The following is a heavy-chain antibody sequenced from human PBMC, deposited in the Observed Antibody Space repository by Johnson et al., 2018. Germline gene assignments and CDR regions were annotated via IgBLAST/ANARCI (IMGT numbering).Heavy chain of an antibody. V-gene: IGHV3-30*18. J-gene: IGHJ1*01. CDR2: ISYDGSNK. CDR1: GFTFSSYG. Sequence: QVQLVESGGGVVQXGRSLRLSCAASGFTFSSYGMHWVRQAPGKGLEWVAVISYDGSNKYYADSVKGRFTISRDNSKNTLYLQMNSLRAEDTAVYYCAKDKDSQGIVSRMYFQHWGQGTLVTVSS. CDR3: AKDKDSQGIVSRMYFQH. D-gene: IGHD3-16*02.